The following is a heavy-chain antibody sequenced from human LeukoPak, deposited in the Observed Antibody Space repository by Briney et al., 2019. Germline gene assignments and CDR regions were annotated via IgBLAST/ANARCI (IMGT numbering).Heavy chain of an antibody. J-gene: IGHJ3*02. CDR2: IYSGGST. Sequence: GGSLRLSCAASGFTVSSNYMSWVRQAPGKGLEWVSVIYSGGSTYYADSVKGRFTISRDNAKNSLYLQMNSLRAEDTALYYCARPPYYFDSTGYYYLAAFDIWGQGTMVTVSS. CDR1: GFTVSSNY. D-gene: IGHD3-22*01. CDR3: ARPPYYFDSTGYYYLAAFDI. V-gene: IGHV3-53*01.